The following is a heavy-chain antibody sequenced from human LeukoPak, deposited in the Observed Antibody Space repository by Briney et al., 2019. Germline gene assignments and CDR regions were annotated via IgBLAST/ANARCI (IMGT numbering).Heavy chain of an antibody. D-gene: IGHD2-21*02. Sequence: ASVKVSCKASGYTFTSYAMNWVRQAPGQGLEWMGWINTNTGNPTYAQGFTGRFVFSLDTSVSTAYLQISSLKAEDTAVYYCAREGDTYCSGDCYSYYYYGMDVWGQGTTVTVSS. CDR1: GYTFTSYA. CDR3: AREGDTYCSGDCYSYYYYGMDV. J-gene: IGHJ6*02. CDR2: INTNTGNP. V-gene: IGHV7-4-1*02.